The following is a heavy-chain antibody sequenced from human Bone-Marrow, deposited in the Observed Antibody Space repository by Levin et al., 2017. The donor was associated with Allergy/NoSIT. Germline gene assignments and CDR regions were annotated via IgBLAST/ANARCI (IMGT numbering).Heavy chain of an antibody. V-gene: IGHV3-9*01. CDR1: GFTFDDYA. CDR3: AKVQSRIPYYDSSGYYGSDAFDI. Sequence: SLKISCAASGFTFDDYAMHWVRQAPGKGLEWVSGISWNSGSIGYADSVKGRFTISRDNAKNSLYLQMNSLRAEDTALYYCAKVQSRIPYYDSSGYYGSDAFDIWGQGTMVTVSS. CDR2: ISWNSGSI. D-gene: IGHD3-22*01. J-gene: IGHJ3*02.